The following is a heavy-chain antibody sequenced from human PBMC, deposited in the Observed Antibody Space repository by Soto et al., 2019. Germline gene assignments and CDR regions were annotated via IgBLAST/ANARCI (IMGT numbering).Heavy chain of an antibody. CDR2: ISGSGRST. CDR1: GFTFSSYA. V-gene: IGHV3-23*01. D-gene: IGHD2-2*01. J-gene: IGHJ4*02. CDR3: AKASIEVVPAVFDY. Sequence: PGGSLRLSCAASGFTFSSYAMSWVRQAPGKGLEWVSGISGSGRSTYYADSVKGRFTVSRDNSKNTLYVQMNSLRAEDTAVYYCAKASIEVVPAVFDYWGQGTLVTVSS.